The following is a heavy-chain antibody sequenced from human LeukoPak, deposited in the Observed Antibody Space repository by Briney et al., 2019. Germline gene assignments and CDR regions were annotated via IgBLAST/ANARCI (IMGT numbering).Heavy chain of an antibody. J-gene: IGHJ4*02. V-gene: IGHV3-15*01. CDR3: ATDLGSVYGLNY. Sequence: GGSLRLSCAASGFTFTNAWMTWVRQAPGKGLEWVGLIKSKAEGGTADFGAPVKGRFAISRDDSKNTLYLQMNSLKIEDTAVYYCATDLGSVYGLNYWGQGTLVTVFS. CDR2: IKSKAEGGTA. D-gene: IGHD2-8*01. CDR1: GFTFTNAW.